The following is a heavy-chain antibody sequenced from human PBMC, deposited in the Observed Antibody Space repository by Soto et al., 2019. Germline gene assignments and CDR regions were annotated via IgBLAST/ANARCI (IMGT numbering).Heavy chain of an antibody. J-gene: IGHJ4*02. CDR1: GFTFRSYA. V-gene: IGHV3-48*01. D-gene: IGHD5-18*01. CDR2: ISSSSSTI. Sequence: HPGGSLRLSCAASGFTFRSYAMSWVRQAPGEGLEWVSYISSSSSTIYYADSVKGRFTIARDNAKNSLSLQMNSLRAEDTAVYYCARDSGYSYGPLDYWGQGT. CDR3: ARDSGYSYGPLDY.